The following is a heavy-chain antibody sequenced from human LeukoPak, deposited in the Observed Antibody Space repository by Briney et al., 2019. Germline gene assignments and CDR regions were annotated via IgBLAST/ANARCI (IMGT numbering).Heavy chain of an antibody. CDR1: GGSISNYY. CDR3: ARDLLGIYYYYYMDV. D-gene: IGHD7-27*01. V-gene: IGHV4-4*07. CDR2: IYTSGST. J-gene: IGHJ6*03. Sequence: SETLSLTCTVSGGSISNYYWSWIRQPAGKGLEWIGRIYTSGSTNYNPSLECRVTMSLDTSKNQFSLKLSSVTAADTAVYYCARDLLGIYYYYYMDVWGKGTTVTVSS.